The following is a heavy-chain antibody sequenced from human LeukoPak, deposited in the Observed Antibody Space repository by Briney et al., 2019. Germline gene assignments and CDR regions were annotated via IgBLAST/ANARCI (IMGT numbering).Heavy chain of an antibody. CDR1: GGSLSSGSYY. CDR3: ARDFDY. Sequence: SETLPLTCTVSGGSLSSGSYYWGWIRQPPGTGLERIGSIYYSGSIYFSGSSDYNPSLKSRVTISGDTSKNHFSLRLRSVTAADTAVYYCARDFDYWGQGTLVTVSS. J-gene: IGHJ4*02. CDR2: IYYSGSIYFSGSS. V-gene: IGHV4-61*03.